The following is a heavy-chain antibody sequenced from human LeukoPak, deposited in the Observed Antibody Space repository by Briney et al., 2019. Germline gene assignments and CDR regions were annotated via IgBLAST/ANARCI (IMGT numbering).Heavy chain of an antibody. CDR2: INPSGGST. V-gene: IGHV1-46*01. CDR1: GYTFTSYY. D-gene: IGHD6-19*01. CDR3: ARDSSGDDAFDI. J-gene: IGHJ3*02. Sequence: ASVKVSCKASGYTFTSYYMHWVRQAPGQGLEWMGIINPSGGSTSYAQKFQGRVTMTRDTSTSTAYMELSSLRSEDTAVYYCARDSSGDDAFDIWGQGTMVAVSS.